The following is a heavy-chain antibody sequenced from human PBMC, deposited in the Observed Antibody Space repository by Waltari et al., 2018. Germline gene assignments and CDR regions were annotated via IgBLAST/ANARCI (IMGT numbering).Heavy chain of an antibody. CDR2: ISTGNGNT. Sequence: QVHLVQSGAEVQKPGASVRVSCKASGYIFTDYAMHWVRQAPGQRPEWLGWISTGNGNTRYSQKFQGRISITRDTSANTVFLQLSSLRFEDTAVYYCARPTCSATDIWGPGTAVIVSS. CDR3: ARPTCSATDI. V-gene: IGHV1-3*04. J-gene: IGHJ6*02. CDR1: GYIFTDYA. D-gene: IGHD2-15*01.